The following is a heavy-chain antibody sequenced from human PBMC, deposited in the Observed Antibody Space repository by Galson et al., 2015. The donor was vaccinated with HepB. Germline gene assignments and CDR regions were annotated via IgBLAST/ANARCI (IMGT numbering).Heavy chain of an antibody. D-gene: IGHD4-17*01. Sequence: SLRLSCAASGFTFSSYAMHWVRQAPGKGLEWVAVISYDGSNKYYADSVKGRFTISRDNSKSTLYLQMNSLRAEDTAVYYCARELNDYAWVFQHWGQDTLVTVSS. V-gene: IGHV3-30-3*01. CDR1: GFTFSSYA. CDR3: ARELNDYAWVFQH. CDR2: ISYDGSNK. J-gene: IGHJ1*01.